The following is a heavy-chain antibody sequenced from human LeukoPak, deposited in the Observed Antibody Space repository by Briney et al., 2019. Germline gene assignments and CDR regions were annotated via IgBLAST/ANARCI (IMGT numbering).Heavy chain of an antibody. J-gene: IGHJ4*02. CDR1: GFTFSSYS. CDR2: ISSSSSYI. D-gene: IGHD6-19*01. CDR3: ARDLPVAGTPNY. Sequence: GGSLRLSCAASGFTFSSYSMNWVRQAPGKGLEWVSSISSSSSYIYYADSVKGRFTISRDNAKNSLYLQMNSLRAEDTAVYYCARDLPVAGTPNYWGQGTLVTVSP. V-gene: IGHV3-21*01.